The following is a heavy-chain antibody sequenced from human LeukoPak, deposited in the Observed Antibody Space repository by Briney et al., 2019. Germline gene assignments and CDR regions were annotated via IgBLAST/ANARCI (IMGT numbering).Heavy chain of an antibody. CDR1: GGSFSGYY. Sequence: SETLSLTCAVYGGSFSGYYWSWIRQPPGKGLEWIGEINHSGSTNYNPSLKSRVTISVDTSKNQFSLKLSSVTAADTAVYYCARGHVDTAMVGSFDYRGQGTLVTVSS. CDR2: INHSGST. CDR3: ARGHVDTAMVGSFDY. D-gene: IGHD5-18*01. V-gene: IGHV4-34*01. J-gene: IGHJ4*02.